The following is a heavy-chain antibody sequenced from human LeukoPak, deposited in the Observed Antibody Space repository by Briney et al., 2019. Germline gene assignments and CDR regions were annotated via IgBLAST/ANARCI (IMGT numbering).Heavy chain of an antibody. Sequence: SETLSLTCTVSGGSISSGGYYWSWIRQHPGEGLEWIGYIYYSGSTYYNPSLKSRVTISVDTSKNQFSLKLSSVTAADTAVYYCARDRYDSSGYYYYGMDVWGQGTTVTVSS. CDR1: GGSISSGGYY. CDR2: IYYSGST. CDR3: ARDRYDSSGYYYYGMDV. V-gene: IGHV4-31*03. J-gene: IGHJ6*02. D-gene: IGHD3-22*01.